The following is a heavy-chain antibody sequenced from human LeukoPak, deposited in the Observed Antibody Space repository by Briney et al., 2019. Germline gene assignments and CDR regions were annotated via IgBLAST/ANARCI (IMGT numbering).Heavy chain of an antibody. CDR2: IIPILGIA. Sequence: SLKVSCKATAGTFSSYAISWVLHAPGQGLEWMGRIIPILGIANYAQKFQGRVTITADKSTSTAYMELSSLRSEDTAFFFKQKAAYEILTGPDYWGQGTLVTVSS. CDR1: AGTFSSYA. D-gene: IGHD3-9*01. CDR3: QKAAYEILTGPDY. V-gene: IGHV1-69*04. J-gene: IGHJ4*02.